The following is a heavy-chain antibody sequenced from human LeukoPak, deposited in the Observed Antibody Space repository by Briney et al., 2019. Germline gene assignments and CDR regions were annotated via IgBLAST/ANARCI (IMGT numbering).Heavy chain of an antibody. D-gene: IGHD5-24*01. V-gene: IGHV4-59*12. CDR1: GGSISSYY. Sequence: SETLSLTCTVSGGSISSYYWSWIRQPPGKGLEWIGYIYYSGSTNYNPSLKSRVTISVDTSKNQFSLKLSSVTAADTAVYYCARDGGWLQLRYFDYWGQGTLVTVSS. CDR3: ARDGGWLQLRYFDY. CDR2: IYYSGST. J-gene: IGHJ4*02.